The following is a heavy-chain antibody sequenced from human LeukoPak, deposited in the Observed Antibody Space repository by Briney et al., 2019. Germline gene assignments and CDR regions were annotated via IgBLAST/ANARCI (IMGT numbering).Heavy chain of an antibody. CDR1: GYSFTSYW. CDR3: ARGAAVAGTGQYLDY. Sequence: GESLKISCKGSGYSFTSYWIGWVRQMPGKGLEWMGIIYPGDSDTRYSPSFQGQVTISADKSISTAYLQWSSLKASDTAMYYCARGAAVAGTGQYLDYWGQGTLVTVSS. D-gene: IGHD6-19*01. J-gene: IGHJ4*02. V-gene: IGHV5-51*01. CDR2: IYPGDSDT.